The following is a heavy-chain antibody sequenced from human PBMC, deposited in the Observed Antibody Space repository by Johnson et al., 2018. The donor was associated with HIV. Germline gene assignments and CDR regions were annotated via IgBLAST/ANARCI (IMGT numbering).Heavy chain of an antibody. CDR1: GFTFSSYW. Sequence: VQLVESGGGLVQPGGSLRLSCAASGFTFSSYWMSWVRQAPGKGLEWVANIKQDGSEKYYVDSVKGRFTISRDNSKNSLYLQMNSLRTEDTALYYCAKDLTMYRSSSAACDIWGQGTLVMVSS. CDR2: IKQDGSEK. V-gene: IGHV3-7*03. J-gene: IGHJ3*02. D-gene: IGHD6-6*01. CDR3: AKDLTMYRSSSAACDI.